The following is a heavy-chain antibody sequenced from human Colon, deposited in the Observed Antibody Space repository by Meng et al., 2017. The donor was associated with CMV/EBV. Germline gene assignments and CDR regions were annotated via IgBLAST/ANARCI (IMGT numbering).Heavy chain of an antibody. CDR1: GFTFSSYG. CDR3: AKGSATSRPYYFDY. J-gene: IGHJ4*02. CDR2: IRYDGSNK. D-gene: IGHD3-3*01. V-gene: IGHV3-30*02. Sequence: GESLKISCAAPGFTFSSYGMHWVRQAPGKGLEWVAFIRYDGSNKYYADSVKGRFTISRDNSKNTLYLQMNSLRAEDTAVYYCAKGSATSRPYYFDYWGQGTLVTVSS.